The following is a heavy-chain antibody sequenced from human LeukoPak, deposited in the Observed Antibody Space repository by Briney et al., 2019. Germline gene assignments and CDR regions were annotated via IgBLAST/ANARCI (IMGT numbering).Heavy chain of an antibody. Sequence: GGSLRLSCAASGFTFSSYSMNWVRQAPGKGLEWVSSISSSSSYIYYADSVKGRFTISRDNAKNSLYLQMNSLRAEDTAVYYCARGTLDRVAAALDYWGQGTLVTVSS. V-gene: IGHV3-21*01. D-gene: IGHD6-25*01. CDR2: ISSSSSYI. CDR3: ARGTLDRVAAALDY. CDR1: GFTFSSYS. J-gene: IGHJ4*02.